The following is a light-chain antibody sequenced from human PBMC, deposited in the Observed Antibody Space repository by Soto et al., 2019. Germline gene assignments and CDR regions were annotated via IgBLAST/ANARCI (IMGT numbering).Light chain of an antibody. CDR2: DAS. Sequence: DIQITQSPSTLSSSVGDRVAITCLGSQSIYRWLAWYQQRPGKAPKLLIYDASTLESGVPSRFSGSGSGTEFTLTISSLQPDDFATYYCQQYSSYSLWTFGQGTKVDIX. J-gene: IGKJ1*01. CDR3: QQYSSYSLWT. CDR1: QSIYRW. V-gene: IGKV1-5*01.